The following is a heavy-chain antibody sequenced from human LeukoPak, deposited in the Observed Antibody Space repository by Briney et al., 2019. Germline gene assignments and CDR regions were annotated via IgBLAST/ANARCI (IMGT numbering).Heavy chain of an antibody. V-gene: IGHV5-51*01. CDR3: ASLRSYSDALDI. CDR1: GYSFTSYW. Sequence: GESLKISCKGSGYSFTSYWIGWVRQMPGKGLERMGTIYPGGSETRYSPSFQGQVTISADKSISTAYLQWSSLKASDTAMYYCASLRSYSDALDIWGQGTMVTVSS. CDR2: IYPGGSET. D-gene: IGHD2-21*01. J-gene: IGHJ3*02.